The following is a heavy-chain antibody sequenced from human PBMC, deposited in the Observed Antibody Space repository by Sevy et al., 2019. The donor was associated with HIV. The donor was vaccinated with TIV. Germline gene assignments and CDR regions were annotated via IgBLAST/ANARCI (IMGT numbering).Heavy chain of an antibody. CDR1: GFTXSSYS. J-gene: IGHJ6*01. Sequence: GGSLRLSCAASGFTXSSYSMNWVRQSPGKGLEWVSYISSSSSTIYYANSVKGRFTISRDNAKNSLYLQMNSLRDEDTXXXXCARDEGGSGWXXXXXXXXXXXXWGXXXTFTVSSGKHNVGVWG. CDR3: ARDEGGSGWXXXXXXXXXXXXWGXXXTFTVSSGKHNVGV. CDR2: ISSSSSTI. V-gene: IGHV3-48*02. D-gene: IGHD2-21*01.